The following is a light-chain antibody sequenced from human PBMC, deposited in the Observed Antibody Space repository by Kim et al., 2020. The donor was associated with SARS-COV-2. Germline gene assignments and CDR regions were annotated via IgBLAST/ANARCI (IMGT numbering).Light chain of an antibody. CDR1: SLRGYY. CDR2: GKN. Sequence: SSELTQDPAVSVALGQTVRITCQGDSLRGYYASWYQQKPGQAPVLVIYGKNNRPSGIPDRFSGSSSGNTASLTITGAQAEDEADYYCNSRDSSGNLMFGG. V-gene: IGLV3-19*01. J-gene: IGLJ3*02. CDR3: NSRDSSGNLM.